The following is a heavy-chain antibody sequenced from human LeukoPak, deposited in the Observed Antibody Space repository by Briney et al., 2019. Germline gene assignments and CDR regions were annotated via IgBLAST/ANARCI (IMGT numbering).Heavy chain of an antibody. CDR1: GVTFSSYS. V-gene: IGHV3-21*01. Sequence: GGSLRLSCAASGVTFSSYSMNWVRQAPGKGLEWVSSISSSSSYIYYADSVKGRFTISRDNAKNSLYLQMNSLRAEDTAVYYCGKRWELRGDAFDIWGQGTMVTVSS. CDR3: GKRWELRGDAFDI. J-gene: IGHJ3*02. CDR2: ISSSSSYI. D-gene: IGHD1-26*01.